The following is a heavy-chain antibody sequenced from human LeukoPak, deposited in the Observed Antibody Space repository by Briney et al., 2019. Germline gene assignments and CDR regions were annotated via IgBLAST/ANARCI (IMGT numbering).Heavy chain of an antibody. CDR1: GGSFSGYY. D-gene: IGHD3-22*01. CDR2: INHSGST. J-gene: IGHJ5*02. Sequence: SETLSLTCAVYGGSFSGYYWSWIRQPPGKGLEWIGKINHSGSTNYNPSLKSRVTISVDTSKNQFSLKLSSVTAADTAVYYCANTHYYDSSGLNWFDPWGQGTLVTVSS. CDR3: ANTHYYDSSGLNWFDP. V-gene: IGHV4-34*01.